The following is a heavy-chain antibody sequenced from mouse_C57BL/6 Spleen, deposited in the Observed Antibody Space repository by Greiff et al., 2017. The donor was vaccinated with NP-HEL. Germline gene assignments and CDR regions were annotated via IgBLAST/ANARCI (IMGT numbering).Heavy chain of an antibody. V-gene: IGHV1-15*01. Sequence: VKLQESGAELVRPGASVTLSCKASGYTFTDYEMHWVKQTPVHGLEWIGAIDPETGGTAYNQKFKGKAILTADKSSSTAYMELRSLTSEDSAVYYCTRPYYGSSYGGYWGQGTTLTVSS. CDR3: TRPYYGSSYGGY. D-gene: IGHD1-1*01. CDR1: GYTFTDYE. J-gene: IGHJ2*01. CDR2: IDPETGGT.